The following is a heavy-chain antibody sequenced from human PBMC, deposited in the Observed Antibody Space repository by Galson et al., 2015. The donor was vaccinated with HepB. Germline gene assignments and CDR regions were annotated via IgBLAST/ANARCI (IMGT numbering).Heavy chain of an antibody. D-gene: IGHD2-21*02. Sequence: SLRLSCADSGFIFSDYGMHWVRQAPGEGLEWVAVISYDGNTKFYADSVKGRFTISRDNSKSTLDLQMDSLRAEDTAVYYCAKDLALTASYYYLGMDVWGQGTTVTVSS. V-gene: IGHV3-30*18. CDR3: AKDLALTASYYYLGMDV. CDR1: GFIFSDYG. J-gene: IGHJ6*02. CDR2: ISYDGNTK.